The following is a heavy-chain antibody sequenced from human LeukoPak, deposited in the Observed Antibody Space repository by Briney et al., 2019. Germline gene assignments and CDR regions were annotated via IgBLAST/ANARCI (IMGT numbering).Heavy chain of an antibody. D-gene: IGHD6-19*01. V-gene: IGHV1-2*02. Sequence: ASVKVSCTASGYTFTGYYMHWVRQAPGQGLKWMGWINPNSGGTNYAQKFQGRVTMTRDTSISTAYMELSRLRSDDTAVYYCARSKVGIAVAGPDFDYWGQGTLVTVSS. CDR1: GYTFTGYY. CDR3: ARSKVGIAVAGPDFDY. CDR2: INPNSGGT. J-gene: IGHJ4*02.